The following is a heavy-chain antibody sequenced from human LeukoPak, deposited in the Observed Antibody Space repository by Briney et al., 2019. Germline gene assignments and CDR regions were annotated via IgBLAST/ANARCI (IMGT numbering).Heavy chain of an antibody. D-gene: IGHD3-3*02. CDR3: AREISVSGTFSGLDS. V-gene: IGHV1-2*02. Sequence: ASVKVSCKASGYTFSGYYIHWVRQAPGQGLEWMGWISPNSGATSYAQKFQGRVTMVRDTSISTVYMELTSLRSDDTAMYYCAREISVSGTFSGLDSWGQGTLVTVSS. CDR1: GYTFSGYY. CDR2: ISPNSGAT. J-gene: IGHJ4*02.